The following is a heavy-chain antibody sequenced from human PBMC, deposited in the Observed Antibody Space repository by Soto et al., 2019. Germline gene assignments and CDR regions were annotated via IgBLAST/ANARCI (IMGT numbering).Heavy chain of an antibody. CDR3: ARDEGRLGELLTYYYYYMDV. D-gene: IGHD3-10*01. V-gene: IGHV1-46*03. CDR2: INPSGGST. Sequence: QVQLVQSGAEVKKPGASVKGSCKASGYTFTSYYMHWVRQAPGQGLEWRGIINPSGGSTSYAQKFQGRVTMTRDTSTSTVNMELSSLRSEDTAVYYCARDEGRLGELLTYYYYYMDVWGKGTTVTVSS. CDR1: GYTFTSYY. J-gene: IGHJ6*03.